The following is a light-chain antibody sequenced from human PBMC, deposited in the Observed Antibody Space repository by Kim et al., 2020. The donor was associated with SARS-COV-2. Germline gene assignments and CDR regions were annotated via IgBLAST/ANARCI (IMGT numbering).Light chain of an antibody. J-gene: IGLJ3*02. Sequence: VSPGQPASITGSGDRLGDKYASWYQQKPGQSPVLVIYNDSRRPSGIPERFSGSNSGNTATLTISGTQAIDEADYYCQAWDNNNGVFGGGTQLTVL. CDR2: NDS. CDR1: RLGDKY. V-gene: IGLV3-1*01. CDR3: QAWDNNNGV.